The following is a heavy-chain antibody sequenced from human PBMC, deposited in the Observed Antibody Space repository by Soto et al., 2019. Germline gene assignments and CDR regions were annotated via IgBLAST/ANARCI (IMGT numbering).Heavy chain of an antibody. CDR1: GGSISSSSYY. CDR2: IYYSGST. J-gene: IGHJ4*02. V-gene: IGHV4-39*01. D-gene: IGHD4-17*01. CDR3: ARLGGYGDSYVPVDY. Sequence: PSETLSLTCTVSGGSISSSSYYWGWIRQPPGKGLEWIGSIYYSGSTYYNPSLKSRVTVSVDTSKNQFSLKLGSVTAADTAVYYCARLGGYGDSYVPVDYRGQGTLVTVSS.